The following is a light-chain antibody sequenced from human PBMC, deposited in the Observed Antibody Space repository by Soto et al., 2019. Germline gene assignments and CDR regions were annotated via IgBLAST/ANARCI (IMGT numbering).Light chain of an antibody. V-gene: IGKV3-15*01. CDR1: QSVSNN. CDR3: QQYTNWPPIT. J-gene: IGKJ5*01. CDR2: GAS. Sequence: LVMTQSPVTLPVSPGDRATLSCRASQSVSNNLAWYHQKPGQAPRVLIYGASIRATGVPARFSGSGSGTEFTLTISSLQPEDFAFYYCQQYTNWPPITFGQGTRLEIK.